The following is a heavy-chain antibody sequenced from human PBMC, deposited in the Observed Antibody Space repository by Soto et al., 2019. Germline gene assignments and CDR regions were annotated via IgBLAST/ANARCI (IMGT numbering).Heavy chain of an antibody. V-gene: IGHV3-23*01. Sequence: EVQLLESGGGLVQPGGSLRLSCGVSGFTFSTYAMSWVRQAPGKGLEWASAISGSGNKTFYADSVKGRFTISRDNSKNTLHLHMSSLRVEDTAVYYCVRGVRLHFDLWGQGTLVTVSS. CDR2: ISGSGNKT. CDR1: GFTFSTYA. J-gene: IGHJ4*02. CDR3: VRGVRLHFDL.